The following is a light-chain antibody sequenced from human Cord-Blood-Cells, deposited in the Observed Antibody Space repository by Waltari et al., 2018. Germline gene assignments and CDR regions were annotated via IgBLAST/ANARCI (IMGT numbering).Light chain of an antibody. CDR2: GAS. V-gene: IGKV3-20*01. Sequence: EIVLTQSPGTLSLSQGERATLSCRASQSVSSSYLAWYQQKPGQAPRPLIYGASSRGTGIPDRFSGSGSGTDFTLTISRLEPEDFAVYYCQQYGSSPPWTFGQGTKVEIK. CDR3: QQYGSSPPWT. CDR1: QSVSSSY. J-gene: IGKJ1*01.